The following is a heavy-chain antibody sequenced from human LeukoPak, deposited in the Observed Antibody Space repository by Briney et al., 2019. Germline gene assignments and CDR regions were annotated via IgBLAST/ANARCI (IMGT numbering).Heavy chain of an antibody. V-gene: IGHV3-21*01. Sequence: PGGSLRLSCAASGFTFSKYAMTWVRQAPGKGLEWVSSISRSGNFIYYGDSVKGRFTISRDNAKNSLYLQMNSLRAEDTAVYYCARVETTGRTWGQGTLVSVSA. D-gene: IGHD1-14*01. CDR2: ISRSGNFI. J-gene: IGHJ4*02. CDR1: GFTFSKYA. CDR3: ARVETTGRT.